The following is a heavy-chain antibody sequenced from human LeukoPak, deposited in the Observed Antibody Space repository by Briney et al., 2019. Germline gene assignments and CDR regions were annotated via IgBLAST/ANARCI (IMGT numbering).Heavy chain of an antibody. Sequence: PGGSLRLSCAASGFTFSSYGMHWVRQAPGKGLEWVAVISYDGSNKYYADSVKGRFTISRDNSKNTLYLQMNSLRAEDTAVYYCANSQIWFGELLSLDYWGQGTLVTVSS. D-gene: IGHD3-10*01. J-gene: IGHJ4*02. CDR3: ANSQIWFGELLSLDY. CDR1: GFTFSSYG. CDR2: ISYDGSNK. V-gene: IGHV3-30*18.